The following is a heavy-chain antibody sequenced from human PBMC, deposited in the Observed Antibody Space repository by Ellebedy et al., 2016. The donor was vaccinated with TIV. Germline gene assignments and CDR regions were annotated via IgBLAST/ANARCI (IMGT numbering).Heavy chain of an antibody. J-gene: IGHJ3*02. D-gene: IGHD3-22*01. Sequence: ASVKVSCKTSGYTFTSYDINWVRQAPGQGLEWMGWMNPNSDNTGYAQKFQGRVTMTRSTSPSTAYMELSSLRSEETAVYYCARASYYYESSGYMDAFDMWGQGTMVTVSP. CDR2: MNPNSDNT. V-gene: IGHV1-8*01. CDR1: GYTFTSYD. CDR3: ARASYYYESSGYMDAFDM.